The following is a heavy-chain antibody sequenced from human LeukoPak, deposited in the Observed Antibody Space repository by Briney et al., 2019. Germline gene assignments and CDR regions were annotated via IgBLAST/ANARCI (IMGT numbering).Heavy chain of an antibody. D-gene: IGHD3-10*01. Sequence: SETLSLTCTVSGGSINFGAYSWNWIRRPPGKGLEWIGYIYHTGNTYYNPSLKSRVTISVDRSKNQFSLRLTSVTAADTAVYYCSRGFFDRGNPGSWFDPWGQGTLVTVSS. CDR3: SRGFFDRGNPGSWFDP. V-gene: IGHV4-30-2*01. J-gene: IGHJ5*02. CDR2: IYHTGNT. CDR1: GGSINFGAYS.